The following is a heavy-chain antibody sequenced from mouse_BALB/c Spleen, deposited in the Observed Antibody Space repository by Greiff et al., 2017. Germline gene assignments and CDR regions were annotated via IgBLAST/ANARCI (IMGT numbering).Heavy chain of an antibody. D-gene: IGHD4-1*01. Sequence: VQLQQSGTVLARPGASVKMSCKASGYSFTSYWMHWVKQRPGQGLEWIGAIYPGNSDTSYNQKFKGKAKLTAVTSASTAYMELSSLTNEDSAVYYCTRTLTGTLAWFAYWGQGTLVTVSA. J-gene: IGHJ3*01. CDR2: IYPGNSDT. V-gene: IGHV1-5*01. CDR3: TRTLTGTLAWFAY. CDR1: GYSFTSYW.